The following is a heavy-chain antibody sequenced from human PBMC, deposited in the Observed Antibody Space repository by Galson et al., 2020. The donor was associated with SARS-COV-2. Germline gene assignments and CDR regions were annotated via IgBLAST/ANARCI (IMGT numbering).Heavy chain of an antibody. D-gene: IGHD1-26*01. CDR2: IHWDDDK. J-gene: IGHJ2*01. V-gene: IGHV2-70*11. CDR1: GFSLSTSGMC. Sequence: ESGPTLVKPTQTLTLTCTFSGFSLSTSGMCVSWIRQPPGKALEWLARIHWDDDKYSSTSLQTRLTISKDTSKNQVVLTMTNMDPVDTATYYCARCIVGGPYWYFDLWGRGTLVTVSS. CDR3: ARCIVGGPYWYFDL.